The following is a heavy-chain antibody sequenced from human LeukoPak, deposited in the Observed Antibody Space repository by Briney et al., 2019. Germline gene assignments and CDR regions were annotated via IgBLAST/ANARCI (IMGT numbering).Heavy chain of an antibody. J-gene: IGHJ4*02. D-gene: IGHD6-13*01. CDR3: ASVLARQQLVLC. CDR1: GGTFSSYA. Sequence: SVKVSCKASGGTFSSYAISWVRQAPGQGLEWMGGIIPIFGTANYAQKFQGRVTITADKSTSTAYMELSSLRSEDTAVYYCASVLARQQLVLCWGLGTLVTVSS. V-gene: IGHV1-69*06. CDR2: IIPIFGTA.